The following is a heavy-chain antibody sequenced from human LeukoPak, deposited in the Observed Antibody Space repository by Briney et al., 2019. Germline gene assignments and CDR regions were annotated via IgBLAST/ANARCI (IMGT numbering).Heavy chain of an antibody. Sequence: ASVKVSCKASGYTFTGYYMHWVRQAPGQGLEWMGLINPTGGSTGYAQKFQGRVTMTRDTSISTAYMELTSLRSDDTAVYYCARDSSYSSVMDVWGNGTTVTVSS. J-gene: IGHJ6*03. CDR2: INPTGGST. V-gene: IGHV1-2*06. CDR3: ARDSSYSSVMDV. D-gene: IGHD2-15*01. CDR1: GYTFTGYY.